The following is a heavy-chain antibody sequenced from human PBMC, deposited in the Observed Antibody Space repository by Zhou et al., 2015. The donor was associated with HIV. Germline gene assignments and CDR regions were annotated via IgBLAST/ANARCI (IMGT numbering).Heavy chain of an antibody. Sequence: QVQLVQSGAEVKKPGASVKVSCKTSGYSFNIYGISWVRQAPGQGLEWMGWISAYNGNTNYAQKLQGRVTMTTDTSTSTAYMELRSLRSDDTAVYYCARDRRYYDYFDYWGQGTLVTVSS. CDR3: ARDRRYYDYFDY. V-gene: IGHV1-18*01. J-gene: IGHJ4*02. D-gene: IGHD1-26*01. CDR2: ISAYNGNT. CDR1: GYSFNIYG.